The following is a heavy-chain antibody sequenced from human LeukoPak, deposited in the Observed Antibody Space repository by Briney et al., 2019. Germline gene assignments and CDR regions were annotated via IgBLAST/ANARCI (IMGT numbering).Heavy chain of an antibody. CDR1: GASVSSYY. J-gene: IGHJ6*03. D-gene: IGHD2-21*02. CDR2: IYTTGST. Sequence: TSETLSLTCTVSGASVSSYYWSWIRQPAGQGLEWIGRIYTTGSTNYNPSLKSRVTISVDKSKNQFSLKLNSVPAADTASYYCARDEMKVGSGGDTSSYYYLYYMDVWGKGTTVTVSS. CDR3: ARDEMKVGSGGDTSSYYYLYYMDV. V-gene: IGHV4-4*07.